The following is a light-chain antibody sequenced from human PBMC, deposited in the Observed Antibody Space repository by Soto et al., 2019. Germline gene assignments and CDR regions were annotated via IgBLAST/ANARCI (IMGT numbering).Light chain of an antibody. CDR1: SSDVGGYNY. J-gene: IGLJ1*01. CDR3: SSYTSSSTYV. CDR2: DVS. V-gene: IGLV2-14*01. Sequence: QSALTQPASVSGSPGQSITISCTGTSSDVGGYNYVSWYQQHPGKAPKLMIYDVSNRPSRVSNRFSGSKSGNTASLTISGLQAEDEADYYCSSYTSSSTYVFGTGTKLIVL.